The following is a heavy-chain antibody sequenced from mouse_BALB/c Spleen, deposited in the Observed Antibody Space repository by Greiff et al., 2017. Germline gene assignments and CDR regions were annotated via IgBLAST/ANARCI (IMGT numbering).Heavy chain of an antibody. J-gene: IGHJ2*01. V-gene: IGHV5-9-4*01. CDR1: GFTFSSYA. CDR3: ARGDYDDYFDY. CDR2: ISSGGSYT. Sequence: EVQRVESGGGLVKPGGSLKLSCAASGFTFSSYAMSWVRQSPEKRLEWVAEISSGGSYTYYPDTVTGRFTISRDNAKNTLYLEMSSLRSEDTAMYYCARGDYDDYFDYWGQGTTLTVSS. D-gene: IGHD2-4*01.